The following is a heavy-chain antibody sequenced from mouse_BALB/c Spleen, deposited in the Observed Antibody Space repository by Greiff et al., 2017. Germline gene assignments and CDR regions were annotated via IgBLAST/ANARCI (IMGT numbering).Heavy chain of an antibody. J-gene: IGHJ4*01. D-gene: IGHD2-3*01. V-gene: IGHV5-17*02. CDR1: GFTFSSFG. CDR3: ARSGGWDYYAMDY. Sequence: EVQVVESGGGLVQPGGSRKLSCAASGFTFSSFGMHWVRQAPEKGLEWVAYISSGSSTIYYADTVKGRFTISRDNPKNTLFLQMTSLRSEDTAMYYCARSGGWDYYAMDYWGQGTSVTVSS. CDR2: ISSGSSTI.